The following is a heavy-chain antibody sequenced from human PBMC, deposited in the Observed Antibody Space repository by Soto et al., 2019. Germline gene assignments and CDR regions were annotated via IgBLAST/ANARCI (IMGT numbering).Heavy chain of an antibody. V-gene: IGHV2-5*02. Sequence: QITLKESGPTLVKPTQTLTLTCTFSAFSLSTGGVGVGWIRQPPEKALEWLALIYWDDDKRYSPSLRSRLTITKDTSKNQVVLTMTNMDPVDTATYYCIQSRCGGDCLQSYASYYYYGMDVWGQGTTVTVSS. CDR2: IYWDDDK. CDR3: IQSRCGGDCLQSYASYYYYGMDV. J-gene: IGHJ6*02. D-gene: IGHD2-21*02. CDR1: AFSLSTGGVG.